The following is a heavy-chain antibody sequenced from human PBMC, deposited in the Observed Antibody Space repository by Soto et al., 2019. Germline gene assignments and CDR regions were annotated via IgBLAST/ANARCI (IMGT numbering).Heavy chain of an antibody. D-gene: IGHD3-22*01. V-gene: IGHV4-59*01. CDR1: GGSISSYY. J-gene: IGHJ4*02. Sequence: ETLSLTCTVAGGSISSYYWSWIRQPPGKGLEWIGYIYYSGSTNYNPSLKSRVTISVDTSKNQFSLKLSSVTAADTAVYYCARNNGRENYYDSSGYWYYFDYWGQGTLVTVSS. CDR3: ARNNGRENYYDSSGYWYYFDY. CDR2: IYYSGST.